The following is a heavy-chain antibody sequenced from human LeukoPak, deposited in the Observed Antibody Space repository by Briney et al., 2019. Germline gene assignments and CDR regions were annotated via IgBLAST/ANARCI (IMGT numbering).Heavy chain of an antibody. CDR2: IYYSGST. CDR1: GGSISSYY. CDR3: ARLGPGGYGDYGHYFDY. Sequence: SETLSLTCTVSGGSISSYYWSWIRQPPGRGLEWIGYIYYSGSTNYNHSLKSQVTISVDTSKNQFSLKLSSVTAADTAVYYCARLGPGGYGDYGHYFDYWGQGTLVTVSS. D-gene: IGHD4-17*01. J-gene: IGHJ4*02. V-gene: IGHV4-59*08.